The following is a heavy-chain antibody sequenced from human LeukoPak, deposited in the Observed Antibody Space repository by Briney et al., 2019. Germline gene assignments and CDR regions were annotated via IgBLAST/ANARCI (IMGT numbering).Heavy chain of an antibody. CDR1: EDSFTGYY. J-gene: IGHJ4*02. CDR3: ARGGAGSAYYGWDFFRFDY. D-gene: IGHD4-17*01. CDR2: INPHNGGA. V-gene: IGHV1-2*02. Sequence: ASVKVPCKASEDSFTGYYIHWVRQAPGQGPEWMGWINPHNGGAKYADRLRGRVTMTRDTSIGTAYMELSRLRSDDTAVYYCARGGAGSAYYGWDFFRFDYWGQGTLVTVSS.